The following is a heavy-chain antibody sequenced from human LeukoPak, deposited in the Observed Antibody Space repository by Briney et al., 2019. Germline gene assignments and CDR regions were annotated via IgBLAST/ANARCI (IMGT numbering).Heavy chain of an antibody. CDR1: GFTFSRYD. J-gene: IGHJ3*02. Sequence: HPGGSLRLSCAASGFTFSRYDMHWVRQSTGKGLEWVSGIGTAGDTFYLGSVKGRFTISRENAKNSLYLQMNSLRAEDTAVYYCAKGTYCSGGRCYLDPIDAFDIWGQGTMVTVSS. CDR2: IGTAGDT. D-gene: IGHD2-15*01. V-gene: IGHV3-13*01. CDR3: AKGTYCSGGRCYLDPIDAFDI.